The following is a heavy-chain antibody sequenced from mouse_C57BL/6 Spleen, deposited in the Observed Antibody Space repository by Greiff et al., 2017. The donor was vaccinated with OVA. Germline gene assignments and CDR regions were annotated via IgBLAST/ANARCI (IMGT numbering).Heavy chain of an antibody. D-gene: IGHD2-3*01. CDR1: GYTFTSYW. CDR2: IHPSDSDT. Sequence: QVQLKQPGAELVKPGASVKVSCKASGYTFTSYWMHWVKPRPGQGLEWIGRIHPSDSDTNYNQTFKGKATLTVDKSSSTAYMQLSSLTSEDSAVYYCAAIYDGYYDAMDYWGQGTSVTVSS. V-gene: IGHV1-74*01. J-gene: IGHJ4*01. CDR3: AAIYDGYYDAMDY.